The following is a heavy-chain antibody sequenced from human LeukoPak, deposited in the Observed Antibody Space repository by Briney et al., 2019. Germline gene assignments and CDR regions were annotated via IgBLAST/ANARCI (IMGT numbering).Heavy chain of an antibody. CDR1: GFTFSSYA. Sequence: PGGSLRLSCAASGFTFSSYAMHWVRQAPGKGLEWVAVISYDGSNKYYADSVKGRFTISRDNSKNTLYLQMNSLRAEDTAVYYCAREFLGMGAFDIWGQGTMVTVSS. D-gene: IGHD7-27*01. CDR3: AREFLGMGAFDI. CDR2: ISYDGSNK. J-gene: IGHJ3*02. V-gene: IGHV3-30-3*01.